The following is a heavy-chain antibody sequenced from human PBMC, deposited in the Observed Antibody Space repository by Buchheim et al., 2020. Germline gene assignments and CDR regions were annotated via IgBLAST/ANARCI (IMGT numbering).Heavy chain of an antibody. D-gene: IGHD6-6*01. CDR1: GFTFSSYA. J-gene: IGHJ6*02. CDR2: ISGSGGST. CDR3: AKDQGEGYSSSSGYGMDV. Sequence: EVQLLESGGGLVQPGGSLRLSCAASGFTFSSYAMSWVRQAPGKGLEWVSAISGSGGSTYYADSVKGRFTISRDNSKNTLYLQMNSLRAEDTAVYYCAKDQGEGYSSSSGYGMDVWGQGTT. V-gene: IGHV3-23*01.